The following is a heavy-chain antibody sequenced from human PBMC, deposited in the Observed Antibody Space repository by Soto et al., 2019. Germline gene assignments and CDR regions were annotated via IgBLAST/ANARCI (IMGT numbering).Heavy chain of an antibody. CDR1: GFTFSTYG. CDR2: IWYDGSKK. CDR3: ARVRGGSGTFPPLY. D-gene: IGHD3-10*01. J-gene: IGHJ4*02. V-gene: IGHV3-33*01. Sequence: GGSLRLSCAASGFTFSTYGMHWVRQAPGKGLEWVAVIWYDGSKKYYADSVKGRFTISRDNSNIMLYLEMNSLRAEDTAMYYCARVRGGSGTFPPLYWGQGTLVTVSS.